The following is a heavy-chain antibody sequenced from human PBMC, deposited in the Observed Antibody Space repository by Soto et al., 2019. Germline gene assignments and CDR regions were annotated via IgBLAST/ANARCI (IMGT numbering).Heavy chain of an antibody. CDR2: ISAYNGNT. V-gene: IGHV1-18*01. D-gene: IGHD2-2*01. J-gene: IGHJ6*03. Sequence: ASVKVSCKASGYTFTSYGISWVRQAPGQGLEWMGWISAYNGNTNYAQKLQGRVTMTTDTSTSTAYMELRSLRSDDTAVYYCARGYCSSTSCQYYYYMDVWGKGTTVTVSS. CDR3: ARGYCSSTSCQYYYYMDV. CDR1: GYTFTSYG.